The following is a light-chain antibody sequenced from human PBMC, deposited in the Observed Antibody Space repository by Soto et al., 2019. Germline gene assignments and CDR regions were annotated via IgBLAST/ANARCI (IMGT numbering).Light chain of an antibody. J-gene: IGKJ2*02. Sequence: DIQMTQSPSSLSASVGDRVTITCQASQDISNYLNWFQQKPGKAPKLLIYYASNLETGVPSRFSGSGSGTDFNFTISSLQPEDIATYYCQQYDNLGNFGQGTKLEIK. CDR1: QDISNY. V-gene: IGKV1-33*01. CDR2: YAS. CDR3: QQYDNLGN.